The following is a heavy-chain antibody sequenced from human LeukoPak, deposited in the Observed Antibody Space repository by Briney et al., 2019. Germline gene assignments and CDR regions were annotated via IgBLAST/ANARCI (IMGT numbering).Heavy chain of an antibody. CDR3: ARRGVVINHNWFDP. CDR1: GFTFSSYW. D-gene: IGHD3-3*01. CDR2: IKQDGSEK. J-gene: IGHJ5*02. Sequence: GGSLRLSCAASGFTFSSYWMSWVRQAPGKGLEGVANIKQDGSEKYYVDSVKGRFTISRDNAKNSLYLQMNSLRAEDTAVYYCARRGVVINHNWFDPWGQGTLVTVSS. V-gene: IGHV3-7*01.